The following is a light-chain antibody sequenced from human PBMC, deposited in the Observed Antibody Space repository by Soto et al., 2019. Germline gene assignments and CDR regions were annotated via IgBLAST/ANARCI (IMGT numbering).Light chain of an antibody. Sequence: ELVLTQHPATASVSPGEKATLSCRASQSISNNLAWYQQKPGQAPRLLIYGAFTRATGIPARVSGSGSGTEFTLTISSLQSEDFAVYYCQQYDNWPYTFGPGTRLEIK. CDR1: QSISNN. V-gene: IGKV3-15*01. CDR3: QQYDNWPYT. J-gene: IGKJ5*01. CDR2: GAF.